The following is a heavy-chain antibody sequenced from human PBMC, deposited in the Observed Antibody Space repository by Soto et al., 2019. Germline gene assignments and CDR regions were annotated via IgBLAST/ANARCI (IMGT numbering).Heavy chain of an antibody. V-gene: IGHV1-8*01. J-gene: IGHJ4*02. Sequence: GASVKVSCKASGYTFTSYDINWVRQATGQGFEYLGWMNPNSGNTGYVKKFQGRVTMTRDESTSTVYMELRSLRSDDTAVFYCARELRITTAGPRPYDYWGQGTLVTVSS. CDR2: MNPNSGNT. CDR1: GYTFTSYD. CDR3: ARELRITTAGPRPYDY. D-gene: IGHD6-13*01.